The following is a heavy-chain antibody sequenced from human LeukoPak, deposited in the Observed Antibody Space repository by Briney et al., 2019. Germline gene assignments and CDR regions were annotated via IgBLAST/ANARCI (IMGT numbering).Heavy chain of an antibody. CDR2: IYHSGST. V-gene: IGHV4-38-2*02. CDR3: ARDRGGTGGVDY. Sequence: PSETLSLTCTVSGYSISSGYYWGWIRQPPGKGLEWIGSIYHSGSTYYNPSLKSRVTISVDTSKNQFSLKLSSVTAADTAVYYCARDRGGTGGVDYWGRGTLVTVSS. J-gene: IGHJ4*02. CDR1: GYSISSGYY. D-gene: IGHD3-16*01.